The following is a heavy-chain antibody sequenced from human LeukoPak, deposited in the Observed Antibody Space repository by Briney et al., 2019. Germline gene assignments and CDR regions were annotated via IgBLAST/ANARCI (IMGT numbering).Heavy chain of an antibody. D-gene: IGHD3-3*01. Sequence: GGSLRLSCAASGFTFSSYSMNWVRQAPGKGLEWVSSISSSSSYIYYADSVKGRFTISRDNAKNSLYLQMNSLRAEDTAVYYCASYYDFWSGYYTYYFDYWGQGTLVTVSS. J-gene: IGHJ4*02. CDR2: ISSSSSYI. CDR1: GFTFSSYS. V-gene: IGHV3-21*01. CDR3: ASYYDFWSGYYTYYFDY.